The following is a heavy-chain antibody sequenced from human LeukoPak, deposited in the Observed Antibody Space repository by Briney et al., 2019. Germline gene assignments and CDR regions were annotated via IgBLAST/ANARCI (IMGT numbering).Heavy chain of an antibody. D-gene: IGHD6-19*01. CDR1: GYTFTGYY. Sequence: ASVKVSCKASGYTFTGYYMHWVRQAPGQGLEWMGWINPNSGGTNYAQKFQGRVTMTRDTSTSTVYMELSSLRSEDTAVYYCARDQEVAVAGTGGIDYWGQGTLVTVSS. J-gene: IGHJ4*02. CDR2: INPNSGGT. V-gene: IGHV1-2*02. CDR3: ARDQEVAVAGTGGIDY.